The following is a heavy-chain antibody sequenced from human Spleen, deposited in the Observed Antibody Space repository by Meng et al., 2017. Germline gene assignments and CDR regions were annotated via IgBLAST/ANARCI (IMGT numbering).Heavy chain of an antibody. CDR2: ISDSGGST. V-gene: IGHV3-23*04. J-gene: IGHJ4*02. Sequence: VQLVESGGGVVQPGRSLRLSCAASGFTFHNYVMGWVRLAAGKGLEWVSSISDSGGSTYYADSVKGRFAISRDNSKNTLFLQMNSLRADDTAVYYCAKESGPEGYWGQGTLVTVSS. CDR1: GFTFHNYV. CDR3: AKESGPEGY.